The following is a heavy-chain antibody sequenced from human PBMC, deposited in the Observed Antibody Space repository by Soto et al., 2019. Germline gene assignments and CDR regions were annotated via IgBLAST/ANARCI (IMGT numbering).Heavy chain of an antibody. V-gene: IGHV3-30*04. Sequence: QVQLVESGGGVVQPGRSLRLSCEVSGFTFRSYAMHWVRQAPGRGLEWVATVTYDGSSGYYADSVKGRFTISRDNPKNTLYLQMNSLRVEDTAVYYCARAKGQVWFDYWGQGALVTVSS. CDR3: ARAKGQVWFDY. D-gene: IGHD5-18*01. CDR1: GFTFRSYA. CDR2: VTYDGSSG. J-gene: IGHJ4*02.